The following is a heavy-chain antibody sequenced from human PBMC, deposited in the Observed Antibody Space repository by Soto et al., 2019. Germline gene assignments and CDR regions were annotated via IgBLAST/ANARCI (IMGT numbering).Heavy chain of an antibody. CDR1: GFSFSTSAVS. V-gene: IGHV2-5*02. Sequence: QITLKESGPPLVKPTQTLTLTCTFSGFSFSTSAVSVGGIGQPPGKALEWLAPIYWADGNGYSPSLKTRLTITTDTSTNQVVLTMTNMDPVDTSTYYCVHSAFCSWFAAWGQGTPVTVSS. D-gene: IGHD2-15*01. CDR3: VHSAFCSWFAA. CDR2: IYWADGN. J-gene: IGHJ5*02.